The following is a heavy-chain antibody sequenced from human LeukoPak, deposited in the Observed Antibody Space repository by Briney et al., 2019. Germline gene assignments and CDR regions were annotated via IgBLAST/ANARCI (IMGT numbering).Heavy chain of an antibody. CDR2: ISGSGDRT. Sequence: PGGSLRLSCAASGFTFSSSAMSWVRQAPGKGLEWVSTISGSGDRTYYADSVKGRFTISRDNSKNKLFLHMNSLRAEDTAVYSCAKGYYGSGSYGWFDYWGQGTLVTVSS. CDR3: AKGYYGSGSYGWFDY. CDR1: GFTFSSSA. J-gene: IGHJ4*02. V-gene: IGHV3-23*01. D-gene: IGHD3-10*01.